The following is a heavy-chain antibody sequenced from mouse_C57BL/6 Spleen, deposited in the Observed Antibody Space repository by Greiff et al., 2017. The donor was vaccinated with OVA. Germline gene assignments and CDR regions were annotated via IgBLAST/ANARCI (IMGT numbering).Heavy chain of an antibody. CDR2: IYPGSGST. Sequence: QVQLQQPGAELVKPGASVKMSCKASGYTFTSYWITWVKQRPGQGLEWIGDIYPGSGSTNYNEKFKSKATLTVDTSSSTAYMQLSSLTSEDSAVDYCARAYYSPHYFDYWGQGTTLTVSS. CDR3: ARAYYSPHYFDY. J-gene: IGHJ2*01. D-gene: IGHD2-12*01. CDR1: GYTFTSYW. V-gene: IGHV1-55*01.